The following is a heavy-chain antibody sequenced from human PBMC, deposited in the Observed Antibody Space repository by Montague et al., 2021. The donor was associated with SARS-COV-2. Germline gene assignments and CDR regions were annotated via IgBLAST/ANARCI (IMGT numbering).Heavy chain of an antibody. V-gene: IGHV4-4*02. CDR3: ARGLGAVSGSHFDY. CDR2: IPHGGTT. D-gene: IGHD6-25*01. Sequence: SETLSLTCTVSSDSFSSSDWWCWVRQPPGKGLDWIEEIPHGGTTNYKSSPKSRATISMDKSKNQFSMKLTTVPAADTAVYYCARGLGAVSGSHFDYWGQGTLVTVSS. J-gene: IGHJ4*02. CDR1: SDSFSSSDW.